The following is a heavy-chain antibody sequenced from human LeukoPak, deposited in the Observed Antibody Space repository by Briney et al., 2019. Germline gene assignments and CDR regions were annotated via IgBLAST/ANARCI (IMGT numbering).Heavy chain of an antibody. CDR2: TSGSGGST. CDR3: ATALLRASTYMDV. Sequence: PGGSLRLSCVVSGFTFSSYAMSWVRQAPAKGLEWVSWTSGSGGSTYYADSVKGRFTISRDNSKNTVYLQMNSLRAEDTAVYYCATALLRASTYMDVWGKGTTVTVSS. J-gene: IGHJ6*03. V-gene: IGHV3-23*01. D-gene: IGHD1-1*01. CDR1: GFTFSSYA.